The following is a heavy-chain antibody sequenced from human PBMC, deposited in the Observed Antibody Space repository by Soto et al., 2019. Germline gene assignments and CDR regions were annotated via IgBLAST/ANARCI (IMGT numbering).Heavy chain of an antibody. V-gene: IGHV3-7*05. D-gene: IGHD6-19*01. J-gene: IGHJ4*02. CDR1: GFTFSSYW. CDR3: ARDRMAGVGGSYFVY. Sequence: GGSLRLSCAASGFTFSSYWVSWVRQPPGKGLEWVANIKQDGSARYYVDSVKGRFTISRDNAKNSLYLEMNSLRAEDTAVYYCARDRMAGVGGSYFVYWGQGTLVTVSS. CDR2: IKQDGSAR.